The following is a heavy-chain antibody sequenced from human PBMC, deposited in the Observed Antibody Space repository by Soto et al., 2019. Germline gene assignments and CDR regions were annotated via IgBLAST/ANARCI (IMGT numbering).Heavy chain of an antibody. CDR2: TYYRSKWYN. Sequence: PSQTLSLTCAISGDSVSSNSAAWNWIRQSPSRGLEWLGRTYYRSKWYNDYAISVKSRMIINPDTSKKQFSLQLNSVTPEDTAVYYCVRDYYGSGSTNWFDPWGQGTLVTVSS. D-gene: IGHD3-10*01. CDR1: GDSVSSNSAA. V-gene: IGHV6-1*01. J-gene: IGHJ5*02. CDR3: VRDYYGSGSTNWFDP.